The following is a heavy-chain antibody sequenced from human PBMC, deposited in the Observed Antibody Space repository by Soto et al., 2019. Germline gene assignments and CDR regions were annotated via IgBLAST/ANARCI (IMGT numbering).Heavy chain of an antibody. V-gene: IGHV4-39*01. J-gene: IGHJ4*02. D-gene: IGHD3-10*01. Sequence: PSETLSLTCTVSGGSISSSSYYWGWIRQPPGKGLEWIGSIYYSGSTYYNPSLKSRVTISVDTSKNQFSLKLSSVTAADTAVYYCARHKRPRDLLLWFGESPYYFDYWGQGTLVTVSS. CDR1: GGSISSSSYY. CDR2: IYYSGST. CDR3: ARHKRPRDLLLWFGESPYYFDY.